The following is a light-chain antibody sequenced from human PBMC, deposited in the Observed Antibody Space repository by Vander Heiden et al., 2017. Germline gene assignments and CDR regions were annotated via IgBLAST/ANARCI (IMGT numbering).Light chain of an antibody. CDR1: ESLVHRNGNTY. CDR3: MQTTQFPGT. Sequence: IVITQTSLSSPVTLGQPASVSCRSSESLVHRNGNTYLSWLHQRPGQPPRLLIYQISNRISGVPDRFSGSGAGTDFTLKISRVEAEDVGIYYCMQTTQFPGTFGPGTKVDIK. V-gene: IGKV2-24*01. CDR2: QIS. J-gene: IGKJ3*01.